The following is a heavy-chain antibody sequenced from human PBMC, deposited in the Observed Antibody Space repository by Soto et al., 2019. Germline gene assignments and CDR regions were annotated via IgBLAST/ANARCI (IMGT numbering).Heavy chain of an antibody. D-gene: IGHD3-3*01. CDR1: GGTFSSYA. J-gene: IGHJ4*02. Sequence: QVQLVQSGAEVKKPGSSVKVSCKASGGTFSSYAISWVRQAPGQGLEWMGGIIPIFGTANYAQKFQGRVTITADDSTSTAYMELSSLRSEDTAVYYCARVGTDFWSGYYPKAHFFDYWGQGTLVTVSS. V-gene: IGHV1-69*01. CDR2: IIPIFGTA. CDR3: ARVGTDFWSGYYPKAHFFDY.